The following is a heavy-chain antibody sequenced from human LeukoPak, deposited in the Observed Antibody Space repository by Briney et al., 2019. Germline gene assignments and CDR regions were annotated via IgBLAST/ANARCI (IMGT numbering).Heavy chain of an antibody. D-gene: IGHD2-2*02. CDR3: ARRRCSSTSCYTSWFDP. CDR1: GGSISSYY. V-gene: IGHV4-4*09. CDR2: IYTSGST. Sequence: PSETLSLTCTVSGGSISSYYWSWIRQPPGKGLEGIGYIYTSGSTNYNPSLKSRVTISVDTSKNQFSLKLSSVTAADTAVYYCARRRCSSTSCYTSWFDPWGQGTLVTVSS. J-gene: IGHJ5*02.